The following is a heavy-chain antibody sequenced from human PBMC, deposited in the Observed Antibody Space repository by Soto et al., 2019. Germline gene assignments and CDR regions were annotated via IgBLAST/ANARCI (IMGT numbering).Heavy chain of an antibody. CDR2: IYYSGST. Sequence: PSETLSLTCTVSGGSISSSSYYWGWIRQPPGKGLEWIGSIYYSGSTYYNPSLKSRVTISVDTSKNQFSLKLSSVTAADTAVYYCARSAVAARLPFDYWGQGTLVTVSS. J-gene: IGHJ4*02. CDR1: GGSISSSSYY. D-gene: IGHD6-6*01. CDR3: ARSAVAARLPFDY. V-gene: IGHV4-39*01.